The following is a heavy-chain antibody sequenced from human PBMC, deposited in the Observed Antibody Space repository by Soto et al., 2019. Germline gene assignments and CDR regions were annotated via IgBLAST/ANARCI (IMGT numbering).Heavy chain of an antibody. D-gene: IGHD2-15*01. Sequence: EVQLVESGGGLVQPGGSLRLSCAVSGFTVSTNYLSWVRQAPGKGLEWVSVIHSGDSTYYADSVKGRFTISRDDSKNTVSLQMNSLRAEDTAVYYCAGYCSGVTCYSLFWGPGTLVTVSS. CDR1: GFTVSTNY. CDR3: AGYCSGVTCYSLF. J-gene: IGHJ4*02. V-gene: IGHV3-66*01. CDR2: IHSGDST.